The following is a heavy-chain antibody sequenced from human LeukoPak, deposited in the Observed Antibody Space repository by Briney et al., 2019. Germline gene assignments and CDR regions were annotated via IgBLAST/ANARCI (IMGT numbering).Heavy chain of an antibody. CDR3: AKDSWEVGATSEIDY. Sequence: PGGSLRLSCAASGFTFSSYSMNWVRQAPGKGLEWVAFIRYDGTNKYYADSVNGRFTISRDNSKNTLYLQMNSLRAEDTAVYYCAKDSWEVGATSEIDYWGQGTLVTVSS. CDR2: IRYDGTNK. J-gene: IGHJ4*02. D-gene: IGHD1-26*01. CDR1: GFTFSSYS. V-gene: IGHV3-30*02.